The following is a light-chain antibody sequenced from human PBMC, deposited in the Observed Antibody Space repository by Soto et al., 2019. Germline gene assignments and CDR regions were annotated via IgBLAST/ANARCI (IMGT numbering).Light chain of an antibody. CDR1: QSVSSN. J-gene: IGKJ2*01. CDR3: QQYNNWPPT. Sequence: EIVMTQSPATLSVSPGERATLSCRASQSVSSNLAWYQQKPGQAPRLLIYGASTRATGIPARFSGSGSGTEFTLTLSSLQSEDFAVYYCQQYNNWPPTFGQGTKLETK. V-gene: IGKV3-15*01. CDR2: GAS.